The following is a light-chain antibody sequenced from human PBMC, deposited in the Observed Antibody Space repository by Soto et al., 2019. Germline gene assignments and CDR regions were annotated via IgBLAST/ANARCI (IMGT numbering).Light chain of an antibody. J-gene: IGKJ3*01. V-gene: IGKV1-27*01. CDR2: AAS. Sequence: DIQMTQSPSSLSASVGDRVTITCRASQGISNSLAWYQQKPGKVPKLLISAASTLQSGVPSRFSGSGSVTDFTLTISSLQPEDVATYYCQKYNGAPHTFGPGTKVDIK. CDR1: QGISNS. CDR3: QKYNGAPHT.